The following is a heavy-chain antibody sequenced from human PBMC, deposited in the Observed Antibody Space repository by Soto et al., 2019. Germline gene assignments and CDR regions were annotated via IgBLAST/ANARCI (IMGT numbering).Heavy chain of an antibody. D-gene: IGHD3-3*01. CDR3: ARGARFLEWLSFDH. J-gene: IGHJ4*02. Sequence: QVQLEQSGAEVKTLGSSVKVSCKASGDTFNKYAISWVRQAPGQGLEWMGGVMPIFGTANYAPQFQDRVTITTDKATSHAYMELTSLKSDDTAVYFCARGARFLEWLSFDHWGQGTLVTVSS. CDR1: GDTFNKYA. CDR2: VMPIFGTA. V-gene: IGHV1-69*05.